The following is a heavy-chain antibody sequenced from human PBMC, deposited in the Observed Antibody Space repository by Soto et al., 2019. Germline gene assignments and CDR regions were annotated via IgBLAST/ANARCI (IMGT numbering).Heavy chain of an antibody. D-gene: IGHD2-15*01. J-gene: IGHJ4*02. CDR1: GYMFTSYG. CDR2: ISAYNGHT. CDR3: ARGLGCVEYGEYCYFDY. V-gene: IGHV1-18*01. Sequence: ASVKVSCKTSGYMFTSYGISWVRQAPGQGLEWMGWISAYNGHTNYAQKVKDRVTMTTDTSTSTAYMELRSLRSDDTAVYYCARGLGCVEYGEYCYFDYWGQGTLVTSPQ.